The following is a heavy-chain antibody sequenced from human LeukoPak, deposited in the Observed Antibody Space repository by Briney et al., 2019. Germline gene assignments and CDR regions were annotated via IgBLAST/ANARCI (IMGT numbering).Heavy chain of an antibody. J-gene: IGHJ4*02. CDR1: GFTFSDYY. Sequence: GGSLRLSCAASGFTFSDYYMNWIRQAPGKGLEWVSYISGGRSDTNTADSVKGGFTTSRDNAKNSLYLQMNSLRAEDTAVYYCARAAGYQVLKGAQYYFDFWGQGALVTVSS. CDR3: ARAAGYQVLKGAQYYFDF. D-gene: IGHD4/OR15-4a*01. CDR2: ISGGRSDT. V-gene: IGHV3-11*05.